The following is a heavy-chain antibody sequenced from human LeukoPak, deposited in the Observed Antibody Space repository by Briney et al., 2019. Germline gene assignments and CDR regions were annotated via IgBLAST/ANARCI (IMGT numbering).Heavy chain of an antibody. CDR3: ARGSSSWYGSFDY. CDR1: GFTFSSYS. V-gene: IGHV3-48*04. J-gene: IGHJ4*02. D-gene: IGHD6-13*01. CDR2: ISSSGSTI. Sequence: GGSLRLSCAASGFTFSSYSMNWVRQAPGKGLEWVSYISSSGSTIYYADSVKGRFTISRDNAKNSLYLQMNSLRAEDTAVYYCARGSSSWYGSFDYWGQGTLVTVSS.